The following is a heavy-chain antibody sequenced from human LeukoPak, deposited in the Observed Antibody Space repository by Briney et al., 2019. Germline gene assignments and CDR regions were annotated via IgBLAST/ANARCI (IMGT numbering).Heavy chain of an antibody. CDR1: GFTFDDYA. D-gene: IGHD2-15*01. CDR3: ARDSQDCSASTCYFDY. V-gene: IGHV3-43D*03. Sequence: PGGSQRLSCAASGFTFDDYAMHWVRQSPGKGLQWVSFISWDSRSVYYADSLKGRFAISRDNNKKSVFLQMNSLTAEDTAFYYCARDSQDCSASTCYFDYWGQGTLVTVSA. CDR2: ISWDSRSV. J-gene: IGHJ4*02.